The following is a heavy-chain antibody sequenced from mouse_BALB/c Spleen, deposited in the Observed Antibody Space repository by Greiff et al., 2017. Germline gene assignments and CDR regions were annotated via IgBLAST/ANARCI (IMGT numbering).Heavy chain of an antibody. Sequence: EVKLMESGGDLVKPGGSLKLSCAASGFTFSSYGMSWVRQTPDKRLECVATISSGGSYTYYPDSVKGRFTISRDNAKNTLYLQMSSLTSEDTAMYYCARRDGRDYYFDYWGQGTTLTVSS. D-gene: IGHD3-3*01. CDR3: ARRDGRDYYFDY. CDR2: ISSGGSYT. CDR1: GFTFSSYG. V-gene: IGHV5-6*02. J-gene: IGHJ2*01.